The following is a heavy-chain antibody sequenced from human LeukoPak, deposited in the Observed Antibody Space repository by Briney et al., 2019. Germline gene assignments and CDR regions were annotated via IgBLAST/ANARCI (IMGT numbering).Heavy chain of an antibody. Sequence: SETLSLTCTVSGDSISGYFWRWIRQPPGKGLSWCGYIYYSVITNYNPSRTSRVTRSVGTTKQQFSLTLRSVTAADTRLYYIAGGRISMVRGVIWQWFDPGRQGTVDPVSS. D-gene: IGHD3-10*01. CDR1: GDSISGYF. CDR2: IYYSVIT. CDR3: AGGRISMVRGVIWQWFDP. V-gene: IGHV4-59*01. J-gene: IGHJ5*02.